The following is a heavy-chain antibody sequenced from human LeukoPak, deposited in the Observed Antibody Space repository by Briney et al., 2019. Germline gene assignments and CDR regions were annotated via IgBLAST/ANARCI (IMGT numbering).Heavy chain of an antibody. V-gene: IGHV3-48*03. CDR2: ISTRATAI. Sequence: GGSLRLPCAASGFTFSTYEMNWVRQAPGKGLEWVSYISTRATAIYYADSVKGRFTISRDNAKNPLYLQMNSLRAEDTAVYYCARLTWLDFDYWGQGTLVTVSS. CDR3: ARLTWLDFDY. J-gene: IGHJ4*02. D-gene: IGHD6-19*01. CDR1: GFTFSTYE.